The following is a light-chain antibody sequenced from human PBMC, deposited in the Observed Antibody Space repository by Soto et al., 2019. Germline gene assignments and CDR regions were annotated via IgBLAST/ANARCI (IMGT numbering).Light chain of an antibody. V-gene: IGLV1-40*01. CDR1: SSNIGAGFD. CDR3: QAFGV. Sequence: QSVLTQPPSVSGAPGQRVTISCTGTSSNIGAGFDVHWYQQFPGTAPKLLIYGNNNRPSGVPDRFSGSKSDTSASLTITGLQADDEADYYCQAFGVFGGGTKLTVL. J-gene: IGLJ3*02. CDR2: GNN.